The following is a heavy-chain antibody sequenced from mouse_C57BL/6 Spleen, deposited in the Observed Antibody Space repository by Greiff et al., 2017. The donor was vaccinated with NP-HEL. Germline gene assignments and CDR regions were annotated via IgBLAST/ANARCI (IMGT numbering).Heavy chain of an antibody. CDR2: ISSGSSTI. D-gene: IGHD4-1*01. CDR1: GFTFSDYG. V-gene: IGHV5-17*01. J-gene: IGHJ4*01. Sequence: EVHLVESGGGLVKPGGSLKLSCAASGFTFSDYGMHWVRQAPEKGLEWVAYISSGSSTIYYADTVKGRFTISRDNAKNTLFLQMTSLRSEDTAMYYCARGSYWGAMDYWGQGTSVTVSS. CDR3: ARGSYWGAMDY.